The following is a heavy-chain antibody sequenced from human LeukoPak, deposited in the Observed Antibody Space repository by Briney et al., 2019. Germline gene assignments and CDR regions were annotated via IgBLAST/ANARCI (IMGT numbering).Heavy chain of an antibody. CDR1: GYSISSGYY. D-gene: IGHD4-17*01. CDR3: ARGTMTTVTSPFDP. J-gene: IGHJ5*02. Sequence: SSVTLSLTCTVSGYSISSGYYWGWIRQPPGKGLEWIGSIYYSGITYCNPSLKSRVTISVDTSKNQFSLKLSSVTAADTAVYYCARGTMTTVTSPFDPWGQGTLVTVSS. V-gene: IGHV4-38-2*02. CDR2: IYYSGIT.